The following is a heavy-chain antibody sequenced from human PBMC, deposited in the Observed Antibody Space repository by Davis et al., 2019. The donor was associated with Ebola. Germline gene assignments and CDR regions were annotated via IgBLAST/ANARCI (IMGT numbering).Heavy chain of an antibody. D-gene: IGHD1-26*01. CDR3: VKDTSTIWFDI. Sequence: GESLKISCAASGFVFSSYVMSWVRRAPGKGLEWVSTLGLSADTYYADSVKGRFTISRDNSKNILYLQMNGLRVEDTAIYYCVKDTSTIWFDIWGQGTMVTVSS. J-gene: IGHJ3*02. CDR2: LGLSADT. V-gene: IGHV3-23*01. CDR1: GFVFSSYV.